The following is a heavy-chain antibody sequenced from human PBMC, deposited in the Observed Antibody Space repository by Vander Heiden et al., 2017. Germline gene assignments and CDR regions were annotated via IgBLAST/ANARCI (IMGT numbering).Heavy chain of an antibody. J-gene: IGHJ6*02. D-gene: IGHD4-4*01. CDR2: IYSTGSS. V-gene: IGHV4-4*07. CDR3: ARLKTVTTGHFYGMDV. Sequence: QVQLQEPGPGLVKPSETLSLTCTVPGGSISGFYWSWIRQPAGKGLEWIGRIYSTGSSNYNPSLESRVTMSTDTSKNRFSLRLTSVTAADTAMYFCARLKTVTTGHFYGMDVWGQGTPVTVSS. CDR1: GGSISGFY.